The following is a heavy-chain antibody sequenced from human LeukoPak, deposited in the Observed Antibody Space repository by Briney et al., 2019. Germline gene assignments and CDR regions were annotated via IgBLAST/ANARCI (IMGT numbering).Heavy chain of an antibody. V-gene: IGHV3-23*01. J-gene: IGHJ4*02. CDR2: ISGSYSST. Sequence: PGGSLRLSCAASGFTFSNSAMSWVRQASGKGLEWVSAISGSYSSTYYADSVKGRFTISRDNSKNTLYLQMDSLRVEDTAIYYCARTGYCSSTSCLEDYWGQGILVTVSS. CDR1: GFTFSNSA. CDR3: ARTGYCSSTSCLEDY. D-gene: IGHD2-2*01.